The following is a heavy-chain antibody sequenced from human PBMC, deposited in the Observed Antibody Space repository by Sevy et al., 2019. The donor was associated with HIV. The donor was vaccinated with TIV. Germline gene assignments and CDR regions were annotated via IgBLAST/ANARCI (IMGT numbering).Heavy chain of an antibody. CDR3: AKGYCSGGSCPRDYYYYGMDV. CDR1: GFTFTSYA. D-gene: IGHD2-15*01. V-gene: IGHV3-23*01. Sequence: GGSLRLSCAASGFTFTSYAMNWVRQAPGKGLDWVSSISGSGRSTYYADSVEGRFTISRDNSKNTLSLQMNSLRADDTGVYYCAKGYCSGGSCPRDYYYYGMDVWGQGTTVNVS. CDR2: ISGSGRST. J-gene: IGHJ6*02.